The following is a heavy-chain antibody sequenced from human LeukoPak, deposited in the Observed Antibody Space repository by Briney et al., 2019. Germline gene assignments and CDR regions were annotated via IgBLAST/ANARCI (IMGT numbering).Heavy chain of an antibody. D-gene: IGHD3-22*01. CDR3: ARQLNSSGYQDAFDI. Sequence: PETLSLTCTVSGGSISSSSYYWGWIRQPPGKGLEWIGSIYYSGSTYYNPSLKSRVTISVDTSKNQFSLKLSSVTAAGTAVYYCARQLNSSGYQDAFDIWGQGTMVTVSS. CDR1: GGSISSSSYY. J-gene: IGHJ3*02. V-gene: IGHV4-39*01. CDR2: IYYSGST.